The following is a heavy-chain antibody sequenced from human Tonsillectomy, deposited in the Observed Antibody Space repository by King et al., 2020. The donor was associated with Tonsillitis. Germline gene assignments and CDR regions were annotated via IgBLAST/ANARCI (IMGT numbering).Heavy chain of an antibody. Sequence: DVQLVESGGGLVKPGGSLRLSCAASGFTFSYYNMNWVRQAPGKGLEWVSSISSSSRYIYYADSLKGRFTISRDNAKNSLYLQMNSLRAEDTAVYYWARDSHPKTGDYLDYWGQGTLVTVSS. CDR3: ARDSHPKTGDYLDY. V-gene: IGHV3-21*01. CDR1: GFTFSYYN. D-gene: IGHD3-10*01. CDR2: ISSSSRYI. J-gene: IGHJ4*02.